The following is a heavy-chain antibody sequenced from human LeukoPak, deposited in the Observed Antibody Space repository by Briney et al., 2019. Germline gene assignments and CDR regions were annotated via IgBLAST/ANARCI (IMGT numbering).Heavy chain of an antibody. Sequence: SETLSLTCTVSGGSISSYYWSWIRQPPGKGLEWIGYMYYSGSTNYNPSTNYNPSLKSRVTISVDTSKNQFSLKLSSVTAADTAVYYCARQGVEWIQLWLNYYYYMDVWGKGTTVTISS. V-gene: IGHV4-59*08. D-gene: IGHD5-18*01. CDR1: GGSISSYY. CDR3: ARQGVEWIQLWLNYYYYMDV. CDR2: MYYSGST. J-gene: IGHJ6*03.